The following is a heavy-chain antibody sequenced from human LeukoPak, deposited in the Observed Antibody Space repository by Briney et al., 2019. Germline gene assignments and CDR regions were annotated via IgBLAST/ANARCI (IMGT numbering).Heavy chain of an antibody. Sequence: SETLSLTCTVSGVSISSSNYYWGWIRQPPGKGLEWIGSIYYSGSTYYNPSLKSRVTISVDTSKNQFSLKLTSVTAADTAVYYCAREGRRGSMANWGQGTLVTVSS. CDR3: AREGRRGSMAN. D-gene: IGHD3-10*01. CDR1: GVSISSSNYY. J-gene: IGHJ4*02. CDR2: IYYSGST. V-gene: IGHV4-39*07.